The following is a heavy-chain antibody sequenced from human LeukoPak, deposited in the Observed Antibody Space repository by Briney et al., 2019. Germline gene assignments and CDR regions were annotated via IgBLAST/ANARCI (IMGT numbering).Heavy chain of an antibody. CDR2: IYWNNDK. V-gene: IGHV2-5*01. D-gene: IGHD4/OR15-4a*01. CDR1: GFSLTTSGVA. CDR3: AQYPDYGGDYDAFDI. J-gene: IGHJ3*02. Sequence: QSGPTLVKPTQTLTLTCTFSGFSLTTSGVAVGWIRQPPGKALEWLASIYWNNDKRYSPSLRSRLTITKDTSKNQVVLTMTNMDPVDKATYFCAQYPDYGGDYDAFDIWGQGRMVTVSS.